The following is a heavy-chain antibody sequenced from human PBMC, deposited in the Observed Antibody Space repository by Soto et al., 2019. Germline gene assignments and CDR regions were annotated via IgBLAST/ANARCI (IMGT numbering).Heavy chain of an antibody. V-gene: IGHV3-23*01. CDR3: AKGSGNIRPYGMDV. Sequence: EVQLLESGGGVVQPGGSLRVSCAAAGFTFSNHAMSWVRQAPGKGLELVSTISGTGGTIYYADSVKGRFTISRDNSKNALWLQMNSLRAEDTALYYCAKGSGNIRPYGMDVWGQGTTVTVSS. J-gene: IGHJ6*02. CDR2: ISGTGGTI. CDR1: GFTFSNHA.